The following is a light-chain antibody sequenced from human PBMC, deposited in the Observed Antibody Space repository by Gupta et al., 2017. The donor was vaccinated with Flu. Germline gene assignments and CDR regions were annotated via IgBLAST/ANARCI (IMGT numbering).Light chain of an antibody. V-gene: IGLV3-1*01. CDR2: QDT. CDR1: QLENKF. Sequence: SYELTQPPSVSVSLGQTDSITCSGDQLENKFVCWYQQRPGQSPVLVIHQDTRRPLGIPERFSGSNSGNTATLTIRGTQAIDEADYFCQAWDSSTRVFGTGTKVTVL. J-gene: IGLJ1*01. CDR3: QAWDSSTRV.